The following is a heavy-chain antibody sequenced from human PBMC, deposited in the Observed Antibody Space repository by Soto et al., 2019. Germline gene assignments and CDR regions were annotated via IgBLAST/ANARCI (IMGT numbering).Heavy chain of an antibody. V-gene: IGHV4-59*01. Sequence: PSETLSLTCTVCGGSISSYYWSWIRQPPGKGLEWIGYIYYSGSTNYNPSLKSRVTISVDTSKNQFSLKLSSVTAADTAVYYCARDRGSGSYYRGNFDYWGQGTLVTVSS. CDR1: GGSISSYY. CDR3: ARDRGSGSYYRGNFDY. J-gene: IGHJ4*02. D-gene: IGHD1-26*01. CDR2: IYYSGST.